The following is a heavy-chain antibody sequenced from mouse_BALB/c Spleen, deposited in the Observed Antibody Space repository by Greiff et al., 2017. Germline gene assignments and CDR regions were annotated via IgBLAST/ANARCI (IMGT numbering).Heavy chain of an antibody. CDR3: ARPLSTMSRDWFAY. CDR2: IWGGGST. J-gene: IGHJ3*01. Sequence: QVQLKESGPGLVAPSQSLSITCTVSGFSLSRYSVHWVRQPPGKGLKWLGMIWGGGSTDYNSALKSRLSISKDNSKSQVFLKMNSLQTDDTAMYYGARPLSTMSRDWFAYWGQGTLVTVSA. CDR1: GFSLSRYS. D-gene: IGHD2-1*01. V-gene: IGHV2-6-4*01.